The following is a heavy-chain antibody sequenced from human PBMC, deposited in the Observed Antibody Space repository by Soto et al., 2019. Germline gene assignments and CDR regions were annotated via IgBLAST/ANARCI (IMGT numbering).Heavy chain of an antibody. CDR2: ITSSGGAT. CDR3: ARGDCKTSCYIGF. V-gene: IGHV3-48*03. D-gene: IGHD2-2*02. CDR1: GFGFSNYE. J-gene: IGHJ4*02. Sequence: GGSLRLSCAASGFGFSNYEMNWVRQAPGKGLEWVSYITSSGGATMYADSVEGRFTISRDNAKDSLYLQMNSLRVEDTAVYYCARGDCKTSCYIGFWGQGALVTVSS.